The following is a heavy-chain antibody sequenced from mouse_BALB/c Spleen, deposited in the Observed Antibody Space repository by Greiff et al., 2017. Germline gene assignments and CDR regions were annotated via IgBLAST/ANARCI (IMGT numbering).Heavy chain of an antibody. Sequence: EVKLMESGPGLVKPSQSLSLTCTVTGYSITSDYAWNWIRQFPGNKLEWMGYISYSGSTSYNPSLKSRISITRDTSKNQFFLQLNSVTTEDTATYYCARSGYYGSSFYAMDYWGQGTSVTVSS. D-gene: IGHD1-1*01. CDR2: ISYSGST. CDR3: ARSGYYGSSFYAMDY. CDR1: GYSITSDYA. V-gene: IGHV3-2*02. J-gene: IGHJ4*01.